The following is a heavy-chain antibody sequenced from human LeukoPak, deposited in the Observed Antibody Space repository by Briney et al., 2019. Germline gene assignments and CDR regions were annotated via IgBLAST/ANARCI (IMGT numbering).Heavy chain of an antibody. CDR3: ARALSGYCSSTSCFDYYYYYMDV. Sequence: PSETLSLTCTVSGGSISSYYWSWIRQPAGKGLEWLGRIYTSGSTNYNPSLKSRVTMSVDTSKNQFSLKLSSVTAADTAVYYCARALSGYCSSTSCFDYYYYYMDVWGKGTTVTVSS. CDR1: GGSISSYY. V-gene: IGHV4-4*07. D-gene: IGHD2-2*03. CDR2: IYTSGST. J-gene: IGHJ6*03.